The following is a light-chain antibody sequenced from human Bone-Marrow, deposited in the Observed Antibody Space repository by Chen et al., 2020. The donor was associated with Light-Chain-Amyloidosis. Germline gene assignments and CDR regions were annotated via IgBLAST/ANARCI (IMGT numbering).Light chain of an antibody. V-gene: IGLV3-25*03. Sequence: SYELTQPPSVPVSPRQTARIPCSGDDLPTKYAYWYQQKPGQAPVLVIHRDTERPSGISERFSGSSSGTTATLTISGVQAEDEADYHCQSADSSGTYEVIFGGGTKLTVL. CDR2: RDT. J-gene: IGLJ2*01. CDR1: DLPTKY. CDR3: QSADSSGTYEVI.